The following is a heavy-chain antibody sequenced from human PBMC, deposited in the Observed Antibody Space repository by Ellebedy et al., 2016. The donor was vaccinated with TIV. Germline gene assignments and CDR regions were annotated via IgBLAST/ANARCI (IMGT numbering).Heavy chain of an antibody. V-gene: IGHV3-11*01. D-gene: IGHD5-24*01. J-gene: IGHJ4*02. Sequence: GESLKISCAASGFTFNDYYMTWIRPAPGKGLEWVSYISRPGDTINYGDSLKGRFTISRDNAKNSLYLQLNNLRAEDTAVYYCVRDRRDGYSDFWGQGTLVTVTS. CDR2: ISRPGDTI. CDR1: GFTFNDYY. CDR3: VRDRRDGYSDF.